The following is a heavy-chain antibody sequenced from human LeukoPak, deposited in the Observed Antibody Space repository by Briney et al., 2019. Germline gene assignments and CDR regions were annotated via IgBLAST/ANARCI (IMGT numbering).Heavy chain of an antibody. D-gene: IGHD6-13*01. CDR2: INPNSGGT. J-gene: IGHJ4*02. Sequence: ASVKVSFKASGYTFIVYYLHWVRQAPGQGLEWMGWINPNSGGTNYAQKFLGRVTMTRDTAITTAYMELSGLRSDDTAVYYCARVQWQQLVDYWGQGTLVTVSS. CDR1: GYTFIVYY. CDR3: ARVQWQQLVDY. V-gene: IGHV1-2*02.